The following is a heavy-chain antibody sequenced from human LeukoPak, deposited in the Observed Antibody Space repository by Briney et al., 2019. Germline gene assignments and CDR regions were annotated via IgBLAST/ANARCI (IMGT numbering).Heavy chain of an antibody. Sequence: SETLSLTCTVSGASISSYYWSWIRQPPGKGLEWIGYIYYSGSTNYNPSLKSRVTISVDTSKNQFSLKLSSVTAADTAVYYCARVRIAAAGIDYWGEGAQATVSS. V-gene: IGHV4-59*01. J-gene: IGHJ4*02. CDR1: GASISSYY. D-gene: IGHD6-13*01. CDR3: ARVRIAAAGIDY. CDR2: IYYSGST.